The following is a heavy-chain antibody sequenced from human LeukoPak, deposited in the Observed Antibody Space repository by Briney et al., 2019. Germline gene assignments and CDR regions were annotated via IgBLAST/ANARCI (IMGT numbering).Heavy chain of an antibody. Sequence: PGGSLRLSCAASGFTFNNYAMSWVRQAPGKGLEWVSAISDNGGDTKYADSVKGRFTISRDNSKNTLYLQMNSLRAGDTAVYCCARGRGHLDYWGQGTLVTVSS. CDR2: ISDNGGDT. CDR1: GFTFNNYA. D-gene: IGHD3-16*01. CDR3: ARGRGHLDY. V-gene: IGHV3-23*01. J-gene: IGHJ4*02.